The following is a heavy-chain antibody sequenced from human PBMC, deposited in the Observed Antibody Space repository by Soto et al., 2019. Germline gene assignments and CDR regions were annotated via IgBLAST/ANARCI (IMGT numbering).Heavy chain of an antibody. J-gene: IGHJ6*02. CDR2: VHPSGST. CDR1: RASLGDRY. D-gene: IGHD3-10*02. V-gene: IGHV4-34*01. Sequence: EGLSVTCSVFRASLGDRYWDGIRQSPDKGLEWIGEVHPSGSTDYNPSLKSRLTLSLDTSKNQFSLKVASVTDADTAVYFCARGKPSGPMFGPRNFLYYGLDVWGPGTTVTVYS. CDR3: ARGKPSGPMFGPRNFLYYGLDV.